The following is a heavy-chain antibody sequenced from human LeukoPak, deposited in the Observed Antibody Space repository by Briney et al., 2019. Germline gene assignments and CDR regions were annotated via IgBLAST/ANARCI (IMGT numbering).Heavy chain of an antibody. V-gene: IGHV4-4*07. CDR1: GGSISSHY. CDR2: IHTSGIT. J-gene: IGHJ4*02. D-gene: IGHD1-1*01. Sequence: SETLSLTCTVSGGSISSHYWSWVRQPPGKGLEYIGRIHTSGITNYNPSPKSRVTMSGNTSKNQFSLRLSSGTAADAAVYYCARDLRSNDVYFDYWGQGSLVTVSS. CDR3: ARDLRSNDVYFDY.